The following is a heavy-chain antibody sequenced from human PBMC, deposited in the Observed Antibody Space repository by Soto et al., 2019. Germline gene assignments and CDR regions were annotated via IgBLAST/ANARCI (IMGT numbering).Heavy chain of an antibody. Sequence: QVQLVQSGAEVKKPGYSVQVSCKASGGTFSRYAISWVRQAPGQGLEWMGGIIPIFGTANYAQKFQGRVSITADESTSTADREPSSLRSEDTAVYYGARVPYSGGYYDYDYGMDVWGQGTTVTVSS. CDR2: IIPIFGTA. CDR1: GGTFSRYA. D-gene: IGHD1-26*01. CDR3: ARVPYSGGYYDYDYGMDV. V-gene: IGHV1-69*01. J-gene: IGHJ6*01.